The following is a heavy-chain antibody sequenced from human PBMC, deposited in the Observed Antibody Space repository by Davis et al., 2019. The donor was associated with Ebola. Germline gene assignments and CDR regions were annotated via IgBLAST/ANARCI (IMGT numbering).Heavy chain of an antibody. CDR1: GGSFSGYY. V-gene: IGHV4-34*01. D-gene: IGHD6-13*01. J-gene: IGHJ4*02. Sequence: MLSETLSLTCAVYGGSFSGYYWSWIRQPPGKGLEWIGEINHSGSTNYNPSLKSRVTISVDTSKNQFSLKVTSVTAADTAVYYCARSRYGSSFDSWGQGTLVSVSS. CDR2: INHSGST. CDR3: ARSRYGSSFDS.